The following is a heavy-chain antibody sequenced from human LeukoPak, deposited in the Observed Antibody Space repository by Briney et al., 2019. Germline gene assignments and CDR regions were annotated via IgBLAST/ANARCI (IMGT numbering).Heavy chain of an antibody. V-gene: IGHV3-30*18. J-gene: IGHJ4*02. D-gene: IGHD4-17*01. CDR1: GFTFSGYG. CDR2: ISYDGSNK. Sequence: GGSLRLSCAASGFTFSGYGMHWVRQAPGKGLEWVAVISYDGSNKYYADSVKGRFTISRDNSKNTLYLQMNSLRAEDTAVYYCAKRTEGSTVTEDYWGQGTLVTVSS. CDR3: AKRTEGSTVTEDY.